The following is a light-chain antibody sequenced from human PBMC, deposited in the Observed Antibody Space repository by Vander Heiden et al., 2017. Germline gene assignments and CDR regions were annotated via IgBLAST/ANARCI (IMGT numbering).Light chain of an antibody. CDR3: QQYNNWPPGRT. J-gene: IGKJ1*01. Sequence: IVMTQSPATLSVSPGKRATPSCRASQSVSSNIAWYQQKPGQAPRLLIYGASTRATGIPARFSGSGSGTEFTLTISSLQSEDFAVYYCQQYNNWPPGRTFGQGTKVDIK. CDR1: QSVSSN. V-gene: IGKV3-15*01. CDR2: GAS.